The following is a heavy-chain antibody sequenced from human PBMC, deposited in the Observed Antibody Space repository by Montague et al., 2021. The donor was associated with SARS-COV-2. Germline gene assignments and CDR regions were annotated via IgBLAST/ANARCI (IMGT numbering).Heavy chain of an antibody. D-gene: IGHD2-21*01. J-gene: IGHJ3*02. CDR1: GGSISSSSYY. V-gene: IGHV4-39*01. CDR3: ARHVPICLTLGNAFDN. Sequence: SETLSLTCTVSGGSISSSSYYWGWIRQPPGRGLEWIGSIYYSGSTYYNLSLKSRVTISVDTSKNQFSLKLSSVTAADTAVYYCARHVPICLTLGNAFDNWGQGTLVTVSS. CDR2: IYYSGST.